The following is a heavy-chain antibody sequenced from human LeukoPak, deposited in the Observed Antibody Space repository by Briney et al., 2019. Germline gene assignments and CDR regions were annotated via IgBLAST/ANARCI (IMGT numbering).Heavy chain of an antibody. D-gene: IGHD2-2*01. J-gene: IGHJ4*02. Sequence: GGSLRLSCASSGFTFTSYAVSWVRQAPGKGLGWVSAISGSGGSTHYADSAKGRFTISRDNSKNTLYLQMNSLRAEDTAVYYCAKGIVVVPAANSRAYFDYWGQGTLVTVSS. CDR1: GFTFTSYA. CDR2: ISGSGGST. V-gene: IGHV3-23*01. CDR3: AKGIVVVPAANSRAYFDY.